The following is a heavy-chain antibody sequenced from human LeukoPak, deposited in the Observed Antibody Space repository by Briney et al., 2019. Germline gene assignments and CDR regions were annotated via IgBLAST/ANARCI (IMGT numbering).Heavy chain of an antibody. CDR3: ARAAYCGGDCYTAGYYYGMDV. J-gene: IGHJ6*02. D-gene: IGHD2-21*02. CDR2: INPNSGGT. CDR1: GYTFTGYY. V-gene: IGHV1-2*02. Sequence: ASVKVSCKASGYTFTGYYMHWVRQAPGQGLEWMGWINPNSGGTNYAQKFQGRDTMTRDTSISTAYMELSRLRSDDTAVYYCARAAYCGGDCYTAGYYYGMDVWGQGTTVTVSS.